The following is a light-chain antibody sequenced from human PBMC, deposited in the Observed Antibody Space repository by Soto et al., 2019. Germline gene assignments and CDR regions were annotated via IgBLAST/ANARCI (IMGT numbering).Light chain of an antibody. J-gene: IGLJ2*01. V-gene: IGLV1-40*01. CDR3: QSHDSSLRL. Sequence: QSVLTQPPSVSGAPGQRVTISCTGSSSNIGAGHDVHWYQQVPGTAPKLLIYGNSNRPSGVPDRFSGSKSGTSASLAITGLQAEDEADYYCQSHDSSLRLFGGGTKVTVL. CDR1: SSNIGAGHD. CDR2: GNS.